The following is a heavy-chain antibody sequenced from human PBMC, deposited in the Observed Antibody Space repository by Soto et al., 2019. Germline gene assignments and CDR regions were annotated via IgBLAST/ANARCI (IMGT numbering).Heavy chain of an antibody. D-gene: IGHD6-13*01. CDR2: ISSSSSTI. Sequence: EVQLVESGGGLVQPGGSLRLSCAASGFTFSSYSMNWVRQAPGKGLEWVSYISSSSSTIYYADSVKGRFTISRDNAKNSLYLQMNSRRAEDTAVYYCARLYSSSWYHFAYWGQGTLVTVSS. J-gene: IGHJ4*02. V-gene: IGHV3-48*01. CDR3: ARLYSSSWYHFAY. CDR1: GFTFSSYS.